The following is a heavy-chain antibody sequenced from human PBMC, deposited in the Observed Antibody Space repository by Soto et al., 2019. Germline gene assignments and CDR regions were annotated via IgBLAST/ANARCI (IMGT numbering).Heavy chain of an antibody. CDR2: ITNGGSAT. CDR1: GFTFDNHW. Sequence: EVQLVESGGGLVQPGGSLRLSCAASGFTFDNHWMHWVRQAPGKGLEWVSRITNGGSATDYAGSVRGRFTISRDNAKNTVFLQMNSLRTDDTAVYYCTRGFARMTYFEFWGQGTLVTVSS. V-gene: IGHV3-74*01. J-gene: IGHJ4*02. CDR3: TRGFARMTYFEF. D-gene: IGHD2-21*01.